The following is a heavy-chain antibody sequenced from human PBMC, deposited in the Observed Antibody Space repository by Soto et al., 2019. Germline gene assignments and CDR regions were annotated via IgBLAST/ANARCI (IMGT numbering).Heavy chain of an antibody. D-gene: IGHD6-6*01. V-gene: IGHV4-30-2*06. Sequence: PSEILSLTSTVVGGYSNSDCYRWTWNRQSPGKGLEWIGDIHHSGGIHYNPSLKSRVTISVDTSKNQFSLKLSSVTAADTAVYYCARGQDSSSSHLRRGYYYGMDVWGQGTTVTVSS. CDR1: GGYSNSDCYR. CDR2: IHHSGGI. CDR3: ARGQDSSSSHLRRGYYYGMDV. J-gene: IGHJ6*02.